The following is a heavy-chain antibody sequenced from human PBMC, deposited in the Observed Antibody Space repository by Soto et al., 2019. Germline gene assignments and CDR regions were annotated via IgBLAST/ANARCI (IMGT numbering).Heavy chain of an antibody. CDR1: GYTLNTYG. V-gene: IGHV1-18*01. Sequence: QVQLVQSGAEVKKPGASVKVSCKASGYTLNTYGITWVRQAPGQGLEWMGWISTNNDHTNYPQKLQGRVTMTTVTSTSTSYMELRSLTSDDTAVYYCARGTYFDYWGQGTLVTVSS. CDR3: ARGTYFDY. J-gene: IGHJ4*02. CDR2: ISTNNDHT.